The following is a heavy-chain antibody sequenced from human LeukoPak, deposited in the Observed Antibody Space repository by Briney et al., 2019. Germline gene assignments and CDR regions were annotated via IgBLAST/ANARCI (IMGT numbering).Heavy chain of an antibody. J-gene: IGHJ6*03. D-gene: IGHD1-26*01. CDR1: GGSISSGSYY. V-gene: IGHV4-61*02. CDR3: ARGGWELLAGYYYYYMDV. CDR2: IYTSGST. Sequence: SETLSLTCTVSGGSISSGSYYWSWIRQPAGKGLEWIGRIYTSGSTNYNPSLKSRVTISVDTSKNQFSLKLSSVTAADTAVYYCARGGWELLAGYYYYYMDVWGKGTTVTISS.